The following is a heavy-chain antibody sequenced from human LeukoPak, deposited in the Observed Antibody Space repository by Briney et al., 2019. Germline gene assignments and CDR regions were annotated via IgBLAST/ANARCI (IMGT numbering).Heavy chain of an antibody. V-gene: IGHV4-59*01. J-gene: IGHJ3*02. CDR1: GGSISSYY. CDR2: IYYSGST. D-gene: IGHD5-18*01. Sequence: SETLPLTCTVSGGSISSYYWSWIRQPPGKGLEWIGYIYYSGSTNYNPSLKSRVTISVDTSKNQFSLKLSSVTAADTAVYYCAREGYHDAFDIWGQGTMVTVSS. CDR3: AREGYHDAFDI.